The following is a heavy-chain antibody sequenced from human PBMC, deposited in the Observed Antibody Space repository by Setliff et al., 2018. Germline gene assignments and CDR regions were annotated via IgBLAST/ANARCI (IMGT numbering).Heavy chain of an antibody. V-gene: IGHV1-2*06. CDR3: AKQGYSDSLYAFDV. D-gene: IGHD3-16*02. CDR1: GYTFPAYY. CDR2: IHPNTGST. J-gene: IGHJ3*01. Sequence: ASVKVSCKTSGYTFPAYYIYWVRQAPGHGLELMGRIHPNTGSTNYLQDFQGRVTITRDTSIYTVYMELTGLTSGDTAVYYCAKQGYSDSLYAFDVGGQGTVVTVSS.